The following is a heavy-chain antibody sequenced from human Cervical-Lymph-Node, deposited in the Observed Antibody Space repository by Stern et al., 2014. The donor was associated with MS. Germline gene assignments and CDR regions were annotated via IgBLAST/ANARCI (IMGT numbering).Heavy chain of an antibody. Sequence: VQLEESGGAVVQPGRSLRLSCAAFGFTFSSYGMPWVRPAPGKGMAWVAVITYDGNHKYYAASVKGRFTISKDNSKNTLHLQMNSVTPDDTAIYYCARDYEDTSMLFEHWGQGTLVTVPS. CDR3: ARDYEDTSMLFEH. D-gene: IGHD2-8*01. V-gene: IGHV3-30*03. CDR2: ITYDGNHK. CDR1: GFTFSSYG. J-gene: IGHJ4*02.